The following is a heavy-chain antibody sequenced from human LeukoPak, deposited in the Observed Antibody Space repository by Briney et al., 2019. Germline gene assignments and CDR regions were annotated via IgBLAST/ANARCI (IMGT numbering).Heavy chain of an antibody. D-gene: IGHD3-22*01. CDR3: VKLPYSDTSAYYVDY. J-gene: IGHJ4*02. V-gene: IGHV3-64D*06. Sequence: GGSLRLSCSASGFTFSTSAVHWVRQAPGKGLEYVSAISSNGGSTYYAGSVKGRFTISRDNSKNTLSLQMSSLRPEDTAVYYCVKLPYSDTSAYYVDYWGQGTLVSVSS. CDR1: GFTFSTSA. CDR2: ISSNGGST.